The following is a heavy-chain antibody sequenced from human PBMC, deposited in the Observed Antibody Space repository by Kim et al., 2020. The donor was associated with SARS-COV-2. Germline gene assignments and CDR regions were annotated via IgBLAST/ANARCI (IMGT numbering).Heavy chain of an antibody. V-gene: IGHV3-30*18. Sequence: GGSLRLSCAASGFTFSSYGMHWVRQAPGKGLEWVAVISYDGSNKYYADSVKGRFTISRDNSKNTLYLQMNSLRAEDTAVYYCAKDRTQVGALVYWDQGTLVTVSS. CDR2: ISYDGSNK. CDR1: GFTFSSYG. CDR3: AKDRTQVGALVY. D-gene: IGHD1-26*01. J-gene: IGHJ4*02.